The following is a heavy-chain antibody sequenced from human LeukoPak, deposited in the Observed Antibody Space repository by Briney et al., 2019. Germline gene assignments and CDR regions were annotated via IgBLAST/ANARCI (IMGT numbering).Heavy chain of an antibody. D-gene: IGHD4-17*01. CDR2: ISAYNGNT. J-gene: IGHJ3*02. Sequence: ASVKVSCKASGDTLSSYGISWVRQAPGQGLEWMGWISAYNGNTNYAQKVQGRVTMTTDTSTSTAYMELRSLRSEDTAVYYCAREEYGDYHDAFDIWGQGTMVTVSS. CDR3: AREEYGDYHDAFDI. CDR1: GDTLSSYG. V-gene: IGHV1-18*01.